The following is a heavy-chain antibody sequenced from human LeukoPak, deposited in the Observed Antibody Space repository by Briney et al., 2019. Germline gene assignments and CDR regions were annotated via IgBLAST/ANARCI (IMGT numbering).Heavy chain of an antibody. Sequence: SETLSLTCTVSGYSISSGYYWGWIRQPPGKGLEWIGEINHSGSTDYNPSLKSRVTISVDTCKNQFSLKPSSVTAADTAVYYCARGGSLRGDWFDPWGQGTLVTVSS. V-gene: IGHV4-38-2*02. CDR1: GYSISSGYY. CDR3: ARGGSLRGDWFDP. D-gene: IGHD5/OR15-5a*01. J-gene: IGHJ5*02. CDR2: INHSGST.